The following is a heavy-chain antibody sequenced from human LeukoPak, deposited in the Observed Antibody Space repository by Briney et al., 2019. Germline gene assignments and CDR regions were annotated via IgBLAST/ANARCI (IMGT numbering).Heavy chain of an antibody. Sequence: GGSLRLSCAASGFTFSSYAMSWVRQAPGKGLEWVSAISGSGGSTYYADSVKGRFTISRDNSKNTLYLQMNSLRAEDTAVYYCAKDLVRGVINPYDYWGLGTLVTVSS. CDR3: AKDLVRGVINPYDY. V-gene: IGHV3-23*01. J-gene: IGHJ4*02. CDR2: ISGSGGST. CDR1: GFTFSSYA. D-gene: IGHD3-10*01.